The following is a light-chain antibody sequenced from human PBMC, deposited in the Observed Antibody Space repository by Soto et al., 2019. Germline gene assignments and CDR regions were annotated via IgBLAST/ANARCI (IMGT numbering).Light chain of an antibody. CDR2: AAS. CDR3: QQTYSVSRIT. Sequence: DIQMTQSPSSLSASVGDRVSITCRASQTISKSLNWYQQRPGQAPKDLIFAASNLQSGVPARFSGSGSGTDFTLTISSLQPEDVATYYCQQTYSVSRITFGPGTKVDLK. V-gene: IGKV1-39*01. J-gene: IGKJ3*01. CDR1: QTISKS.